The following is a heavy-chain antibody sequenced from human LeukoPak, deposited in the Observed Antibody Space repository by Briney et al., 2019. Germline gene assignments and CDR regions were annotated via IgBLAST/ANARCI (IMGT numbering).Heavy chain of an antibody. CDR2: SSGSGGTT. CDR1: GFIFTNAW. Sequence: GGSLRLSCAASGFIFTNAWMSWVRQAPGKGLEWVSGSSGSGGTTDYADSVKGRFTISRDNSKNTLYLQMNSLRAEDTAVYYCARGWMQLAYWGQGTLVTVSS. J-gene: IGHJ4*02. D-gene: IGHD5-18*01. V-gene: IGHV3-23*01. CDR3: ARGWMQLAY.